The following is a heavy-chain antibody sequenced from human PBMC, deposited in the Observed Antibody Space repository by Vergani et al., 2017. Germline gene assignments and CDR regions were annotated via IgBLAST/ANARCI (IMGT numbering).Heavy chain of an antibody. CDR3: AXAPPHYDFWSGYSYYFDY. CDR1: GCTFTSYG. Sequence: QVQLVQSGAEVKKPGASVKVSCKASGCTFTSYGISWVRQAPGQGLEWMGWISAYNGNTNYAQKLQGRVTMTTDTSTSTAYMELRSLRSDDTAVYYCAXAPPHYDFWSGYSYYFDYWGQGTLVTVSS. CDR2: ISAYNGNT. D-gene: IGHD3-3*01. V-gene: IGHV1-18*01. J-gene: IGHJ4*02.